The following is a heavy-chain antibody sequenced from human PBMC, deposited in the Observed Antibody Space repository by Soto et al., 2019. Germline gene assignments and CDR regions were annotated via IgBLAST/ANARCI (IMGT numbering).Heavy chain of an antibody. V-gene: IGHV4-34*01. CDR1: GGSFNGYY. J-gene: IGHJ6*02. CDR2: INQSGST. CDR3: ASPLYSGSYYGMDV. D-gene: IGHD1-26*01. Sequence: SETLSLTCAVYGGSFNGYYWSWIRQPPGKGLEWIGEINQSGSTNYNPSLKSRVTISVDTSKNQFSLKLSSVTAADTAVYYCASPLYSGSYYGMDVWGQGTTVTVSS.